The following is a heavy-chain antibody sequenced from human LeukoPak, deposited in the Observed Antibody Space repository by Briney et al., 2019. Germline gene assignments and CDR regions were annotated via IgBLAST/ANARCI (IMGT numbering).Heavy chain of an antibody. V-gene: IGHV3-7*01. D-gene: IGHD5-24*01. CDR3: ARMGAEIRNYYMDV. J-gene: IGHJ6*03. CDR2: IKENESKE. Sequence: PGGSLRLSCAASGFTFRIYWMSWVRQAPGKGPEWVATIKENESKEYYVDSVKGRFTISRDNAKNSLYLQMNSLGGEDAAVYYCARMGAEIRNYYMDVWGKGTTVIVSS. CDR1: GFTFRIYW.